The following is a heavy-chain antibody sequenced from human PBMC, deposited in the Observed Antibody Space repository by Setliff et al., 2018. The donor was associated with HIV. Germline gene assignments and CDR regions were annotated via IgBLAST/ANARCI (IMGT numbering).Heavy chain of an antibody. D-gene: IGHD6-19*01. CDR2: ISTYSGKT. J-gene: IGHJ4*01. Sequence: GASVKVSCKASGYNFITFGINWVRQAPGQGLEWMGRISTYSGKTDYAEKFQGRLTMTMDTSTRTVFMGLRSLTLDDTSVYYCARGSAPNIVVAASLDIWGQGTLVTVSS. V-gene: IGHV1-18*01. CDR3: ARGSAPNIVVAASLDI. CDR1: GYNFITFG.